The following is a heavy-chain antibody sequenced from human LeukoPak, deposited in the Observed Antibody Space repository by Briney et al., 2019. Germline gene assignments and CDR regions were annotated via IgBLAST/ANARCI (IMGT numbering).Heavy chain of an antibody. CDR1: GVSFSGYY. Sequence: PSETLSLTCAVSGVSFSGYYWSWIRQPPGKGLEWIGEIKHSGIIHYNPSLKSRVTISIGTSKNQFSLKLGSVTAADTAVYYYARANPLYETYYFGYWGQGTLVTVSS. CDR2: IKHSGII. CDR3: ARANPLYETYYFGY. D-gene: IGHD5/OR15-5a*01. J-gene: IGHJ4*02. V-gene: IGHV4-34*01.